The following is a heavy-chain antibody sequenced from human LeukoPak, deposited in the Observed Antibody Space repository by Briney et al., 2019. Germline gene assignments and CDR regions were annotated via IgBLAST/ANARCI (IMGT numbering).Heavy chain of an antibody. CDR3: AREDF. V-gene: IGHV3-53*01. CDR1: GFTFSSYS. CDR2: IYSGGST. J-gene: IGHJ4*02. Sequence: GGSLRLSCAASGFTFSSYSMNWVRQAPGKGLEWVSIIYSGGSTYYADSVKGRFIISRDNSKNTLYLEMNSLRPEDTAVYYCAREDFWGQGTLVTVSS.